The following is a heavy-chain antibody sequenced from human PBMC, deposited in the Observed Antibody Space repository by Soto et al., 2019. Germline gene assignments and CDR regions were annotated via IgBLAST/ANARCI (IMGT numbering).Heavy chain of an antibody. CDR1: GFTFSSYA. J-gene: IGHJ4*02. Sequence: QVQLVGSGGGVVQPGRSLRLSCAASGFTFSSYAMHWVRQAPGKGLGWGAVISYDGSNKYYADSVKGRFTISRDNSKNTLYLQMNSLRAEDTAVYYCAREAAAGNGFDYWGQGTLVTVSS. D-gene: IGHD6-13*01. CDR2: ISYDGSNK. CDR3: AREAAAGNGFDY. V-gene: IGHV3-30-3*01.